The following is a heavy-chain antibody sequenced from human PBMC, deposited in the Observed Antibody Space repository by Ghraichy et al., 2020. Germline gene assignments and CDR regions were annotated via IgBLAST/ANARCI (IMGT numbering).Heavy chain of an antibody. CDR3: ARGLALLDDYGGNDY. J-gene: IGHJ4*02. Sequence: ASVKVSCKASGYTFTSYDINWVRQAPGQGLEWMGWMNPNSGNTGYAQKFQGRVTMTRNTSISTAYMELSSLRSEDTAVYYCARGLALLDDYGGNDYWGQGTLVTVSS. D-gene: IGHD4-23*01. CDR1: GYTFTSYD. CDR2: MNPNSGNT. V-gene: IGHV1-8*01.